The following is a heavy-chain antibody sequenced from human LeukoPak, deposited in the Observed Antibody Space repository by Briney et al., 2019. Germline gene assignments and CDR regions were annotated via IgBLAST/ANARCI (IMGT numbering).Heavy chain of an antibody. CDR3: ARDPPHSGFARYYFDY. V-gene: IGHV1-2*02. CDR1: GYTFTGYY. Sequence: ASVTVSCKASGYTFTGYYMHWVRQAPGQGLEWVGWINPKSGGTKYAQKFQDRVTMTRDTSISTSYMELSSLRSDDTAVYFCARDPPHSGFARYYFDYWGQGTLVTASS. J-gene: IGHJ4*02. CDR2: INPKSGGT. D-gene: IGHD3-22*01.